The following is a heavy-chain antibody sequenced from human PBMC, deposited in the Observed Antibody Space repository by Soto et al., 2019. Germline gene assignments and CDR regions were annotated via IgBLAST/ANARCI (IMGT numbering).Heavy chain of an antibody. J-gene: IGHJ6*03. CDR3: ARGVVPAAMSYYYYYMDV. D-gene: IGHD2-2*01. V-gene: IGHV1-2*04. CDR1: GYTFTGYY. Sequence: ASVKVSCKASGYTFTGYYMHWVRQAPVQGLEWMGWINPNSGGTNYAQKFQGWVTMTRDTSISTAYMELSRLRSDDTAVYYCARGVVPAAMSYYYYYMDVWGKGTTVTVSS. CDR2: INPNSGGT.